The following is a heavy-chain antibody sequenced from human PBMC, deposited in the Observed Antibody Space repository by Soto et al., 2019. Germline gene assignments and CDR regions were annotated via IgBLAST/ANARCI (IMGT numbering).Heavy chain of an antibody. D-gene: IGHD2-21*02. CDR1: GGSISSGGHY. J-gene: IGHJ6*02. Sequence: QVQLQESGPGLVKPSQTLSLTCTVSGGSISSGGHYWSWIRQHPGKGLEWIGYIYYYGSTYYNPSLKSRVTISVDTSKNQFSLKLSSVTAADTAVYYCARVCGGDCHYGMDVWGQGTTVTVSS. CDR3: ARVCGGDCHYGMDV. CDR2: IYYYGST. V-gene: IGHV4-31*03.